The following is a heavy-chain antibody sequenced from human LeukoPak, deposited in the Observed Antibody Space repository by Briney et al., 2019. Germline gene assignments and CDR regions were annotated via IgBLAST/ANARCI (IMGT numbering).Heavy chain of an antibody. CDR2: IKQDGSEK. CDR3: ARARSSWYRNGGKFDP. D-gene: IGHD6-13*01. J-gene: IGHJ5*02. V-gene: IGHV3-7*04. Sequence: PGGSLRLSCAASGFTFSSDWMSWVRQAPGKGLEWVANIKQDGSEKYYVDSVKGRFTISGDNAKNSLYLQMNSLRAEDTAVYYCARARSSWYRNGGKFDPWGQGTLVTVSS. CDR1: GFTFSSDW.